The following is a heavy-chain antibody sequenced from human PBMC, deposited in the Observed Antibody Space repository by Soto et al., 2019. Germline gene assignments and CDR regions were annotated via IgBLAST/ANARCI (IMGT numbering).Heavy chain of an antibody. CDR3: AREPYDYGDYDYYYYGMDV. J-gene: IGHJ6*02. CDR2: IIPIFGTA. CDR1: GGTFSSYA. D-gene: IGHD4-17*01. V-gene: IGHV1-69*06. Sequence: SVKVSCKASGGTFSSYAISWVRQAPGQGLEWMGGIIPIFGTANYAQKFQGRVTITADKSTSTAYMELSSLRSEDTAVYYCAREPYDYGDYDYYYYGMDVWGQGTTVTVS.